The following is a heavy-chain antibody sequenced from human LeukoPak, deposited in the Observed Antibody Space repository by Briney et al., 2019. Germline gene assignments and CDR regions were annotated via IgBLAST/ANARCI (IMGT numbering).Heavy chain of an antibody. CDR1: GGSFSGYY. CDR2: INHSGST. CDR3: EREREQRDKRQYATGYDY. J-gene: IGHJ4*02. V-gene: IGHV4-34*01. D-gene: IGHD2-2*01. Sequence: SETLSLTCAVYGGSFSGYYWSWIRQPPGKGLEWIGEINHSGSTNYNPSLKSRVTISIDTSKNQLSLKMSSVTAADTAVYYCEREREQRDKRQYATGYDYWGQGTLVTVSS.